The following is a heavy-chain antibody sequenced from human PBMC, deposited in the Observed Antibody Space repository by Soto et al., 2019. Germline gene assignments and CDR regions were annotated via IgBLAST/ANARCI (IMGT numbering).Heavy chain of an antibody. CDR2: IYYSGST. Sequence: LSLTCTVSGGSVSSGSYYWSWIRQPPGKGLECVGYIYYSGSTTYNPSLKSRVTISVDTSKNQFSLNLTSVTAADTAVYFCVGGYPWVGFDYWGQGTLVTVSS. J-gene: IGHJ4*02. CDR3: VGGYPWVGFDY. CDR1: GGSVSSGSYY. D-gene: IGHD3-22*01. V-gene: IGHV4-61*01.